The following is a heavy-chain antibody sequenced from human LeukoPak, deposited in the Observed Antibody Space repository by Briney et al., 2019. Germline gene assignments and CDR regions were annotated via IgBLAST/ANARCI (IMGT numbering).Heavy chain of an antibody. J-gene: IGHJ4*02. D-gene: IGHD2-2*01. CDR3: ARYCGASSCYAGFDH. CDR2: IGGSGSST. CDR1: GFTFSSYV. Sequence: GGSLRLSCEASGFTFSSYVMTWVRQAPEKGLEWVLAIGGSGSSTYYADSVKGRFTISRDNAKSTLYLQMNSLRAEDTAVYYCARYCGASSCYAGFDHWGQGSLVTVSS. V-gene: IGHV3-23*01.